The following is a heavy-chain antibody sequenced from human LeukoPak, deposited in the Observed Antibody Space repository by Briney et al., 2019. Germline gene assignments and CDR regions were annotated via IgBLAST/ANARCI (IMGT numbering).Heavy chain of an antibody. CDR1: GFTCSSYL. V-gene: IGHV3-7*01. CDR3: ARESPQRFDS. J-gene: IGHJ4*02. CDR2: IKQDGSEK. Sequence: PGGSLRLSCAASGFTCSSYLMSGVRQAPGKGLEWVANIKQDGSEKYYVDSVKGRFTISRDNAKNSLYLQMNSLRAEDTAVYYCARESPQRFDSWGQGTLVTVSS.